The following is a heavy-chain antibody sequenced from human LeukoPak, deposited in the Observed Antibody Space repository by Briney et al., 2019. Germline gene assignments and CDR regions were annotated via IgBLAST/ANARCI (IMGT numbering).Heavy chain of an antibody. D-gene: IGHD6-6*01. CDR1: GFTFTSYA. J-gene: IGHJ4*02. CDR2: INDNGVTT. V-gene: IGHV3-23*01. CDR3: AKKLGSSPGDFFDY. Sequence: GGSLRLSCAASGFTFTSYAMSWVRQVPRKGLEWVSDINDNGVTTFYADSVKGRFTIFRDNSKNRLYLQMNSLRAEATAVYYCAKKLGSSPGDFFDYWGQGILVTVSS.